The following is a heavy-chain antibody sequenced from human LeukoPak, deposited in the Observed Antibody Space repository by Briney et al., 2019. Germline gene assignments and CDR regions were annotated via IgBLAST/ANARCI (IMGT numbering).Heavy chain of an antibody. CDR1: GGSISSSRYY. Sequence: SETLSLTCTVSGGSISSSRYYWGWIRQPPGKGLEWIGEINHSGSTNYNPSLKSRVTISVDTSKNQFSLKLSSVTAADTAVYYCARGPPGLRKAFDIWGQGTMVTVSS. CDR2: INHSGST. CDR3: ARGPPGLRKAFDI. V-gene: IGHV4-39*07. J-gene: IGHJ3*02.